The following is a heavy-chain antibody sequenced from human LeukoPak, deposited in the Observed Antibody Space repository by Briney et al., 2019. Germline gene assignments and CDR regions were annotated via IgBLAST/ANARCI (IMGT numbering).Heavy chain of an antibody. Sequence: GGSLRLSCAASGFTFSDYSMHWVRQAPGKGLEWVSCISSTSSYIYYADSVRGRFTISRDNAKNSLYLQMNSLRAEDTAVYYCARGQLWLTGWFDPWGQGTLVTVSS. J-gene: IGHJ5*02. CDR1: GFTFSDYS. V-gene: IGHV3-21*01. D-gene: IGHD5-18*01. CDR2: ISSTSSYI. CDR3: ARGQLWLTGWFDP.